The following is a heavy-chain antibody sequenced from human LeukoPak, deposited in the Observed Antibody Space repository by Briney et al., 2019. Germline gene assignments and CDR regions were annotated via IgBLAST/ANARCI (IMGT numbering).Heavy chain of an antibody. J-gene: IGHJ4*02. D-gene: IGHD3-22*01. CDR1: GFTFSSYG. V-gene: IGHV3-53*01. Sequence: PGGSLRLSCAASGFTFSSYGMSWVRQAPGKGLEWVSVIYSGGNTYYADSVKGRFTISRDNSKNTLYLQMNSLRAEGTAVYYCARVGSQYDSSGYPYWGQGTLVTVSS. CDR3: ARVGSQYDSSGYPY. CDR2: IYSGGNT.